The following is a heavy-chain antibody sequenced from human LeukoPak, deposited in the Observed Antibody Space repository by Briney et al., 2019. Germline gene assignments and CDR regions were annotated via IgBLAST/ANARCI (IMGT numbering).Heavy chain of an antibody. Sequence: SETLSLTCAVYGGSFSGYYWSWIRQPPGKGLEWIGEINHSGSTNYNPSLKSRVTISVDTSRNQFSLNLSSVTAADTAVYYCARGPTRQYFDSWGRGTLVTVSS. CDR1: GGSFSGYY. J-gene: IGHJ4*02. V-gene: IGHV4-34*01. CDR3: ARGPTRQYFDS. D-gene: IGHD6-6*01. CDR2: INHSGST.